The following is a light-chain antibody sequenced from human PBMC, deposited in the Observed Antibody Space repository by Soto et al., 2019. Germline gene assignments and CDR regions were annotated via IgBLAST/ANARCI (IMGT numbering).Light chain of an antibody. CDR1: QNIDNS. CDR3: QPRSTSPFT. CDR2: VAS. Sequence: DIQMTQSPSSLSASVGDIVTITCRASQNIDNSLNWYQQKPGKDPTLLIYVASSLQSGVPSRVSGSESGTEFTLTISSLQPADFESYSCQPRSTSPFTFGHG. J-gene: IGKJ3*01. V-gene: IGKV1-39*01.